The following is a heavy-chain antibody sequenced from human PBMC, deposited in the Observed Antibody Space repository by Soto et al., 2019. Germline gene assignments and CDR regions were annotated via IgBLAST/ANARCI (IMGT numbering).Heavy chain of an antibody. CDR3: AQRLGSRGSFDY. CDR2: IYWNDDK. CDR1: GFSLRTSGVG. J-gene: IGHJ4*02. V-gene: IGHV2-5*01. Sequence: GPTLVNPTQTLTLTCTFSGFSLRTSGVGVGWIRQPPGKAPEWLALIYWNDDKRYSPSLKSRLTITKDTSKNQVVLTMTDMDPVDTGTYYCAQRLGSRGSFDYWGQGSLVTVS. D-gene: IGHD6-25*01.